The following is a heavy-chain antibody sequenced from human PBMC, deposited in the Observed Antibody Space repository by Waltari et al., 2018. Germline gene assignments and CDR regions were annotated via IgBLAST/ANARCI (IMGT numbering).Heavy chain of an antibody. D-gene: IGHD3-10*01. CDR2: INHSGST. V-gene: IGHV4-34*01. CDR1: GGSFSGYY. Sequence: QVQLQQWGAGLLKPSETLSLTCAVYGGSFSGYYWSWISQPPGKGLEWIGEINHSGSTNYNPSLKSRVTISVDTSKNQFSLKLSSVTAADTAVYYCARHPGSGYTYYYYYGMDVWGQGTTVTVSS. J-gene: IGHJ6*02. CDR3: ARHPGSGYTYYYYYGMDV.